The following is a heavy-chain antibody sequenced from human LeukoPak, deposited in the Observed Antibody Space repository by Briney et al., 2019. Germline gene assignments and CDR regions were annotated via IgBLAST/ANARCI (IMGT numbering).Heavy chain of an antibody. V-gene: IGHV4-59*01. J-gene: IGHJ6*02. CDR1: GGSISGYY. CDR3: VRFGVNYDMDD. CDR2: IHYSGRA. D-gene: IGHD3-16*01. Sequence: SETVSLTCSVSGGSISGYYWAWVRQPPGRGREWIGQIHYSGRADYNPSLKSRITMSVDTSRNQFSLKLSSVTAADTAIYYCVRFGVNYDMDDWGQGTTVTV.